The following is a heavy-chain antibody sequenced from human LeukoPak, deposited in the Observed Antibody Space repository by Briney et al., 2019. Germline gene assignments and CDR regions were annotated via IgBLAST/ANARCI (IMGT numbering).Heavy chain of an antibody. CDR3: ARGQIVVVPAAMGYGWFDP. D-gene: IGHD2-2*01. Sequence: EASVNVSCKASGGTFSSYAISWVRQAPGQGLEWMGGIIPIFGTANYAQKFQGRVTITADESTSTAYMELSSLRSEDTAVYYCARGQIVVVPAAMGYGWFDPWGQGTLVTVSS. V-gene: IGHV1-69*01. CDR2: IIPIFGTA. J-gene: IGHJ5*02. CDR1: GGTFSSYA.